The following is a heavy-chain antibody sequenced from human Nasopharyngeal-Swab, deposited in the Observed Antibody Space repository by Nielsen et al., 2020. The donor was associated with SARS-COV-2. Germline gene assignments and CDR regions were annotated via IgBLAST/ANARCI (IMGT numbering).Heavy chain of an antibody. D-gene: IGHD3-10*01. CDR3: ARSSGSGTYNT. CDR2: IYYSGST. CDR1: SGSINGDY. J-gene: IGHJ5*02. V-gene: IGHV4-59*01. Sequence: SETLSLTCSVSSGSINGDYWSWVRPPAGQGLEWIGYIYYSGSTKYKPSLESRVSISIDASKKHFSLRLTSVTAADTAMYYCARSSGSGTYNTWGQGTLVTVSS.